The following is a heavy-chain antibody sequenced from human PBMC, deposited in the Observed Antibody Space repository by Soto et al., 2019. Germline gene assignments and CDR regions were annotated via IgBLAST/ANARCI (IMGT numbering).Heavy chain of an antibody. J-gene: IGHJ4*02. CDR3: AAFGAAMVTEAGGDY. V-gene: IGHV1-58*01. D-gene: IGHD5-18*01. CDR1: GFTFTSSA. Sequence: ASVKVSCKASGFTFTSSAVQWVRQARGQRLEWIGWIVVGSGNTNYAQKFQERVTITRDMSTSTAYMELSSLRSEDTAVYYCAAFGAAMVTEAGGDYWGQGTLVTVSS. CDR2: IVVGSGNT.